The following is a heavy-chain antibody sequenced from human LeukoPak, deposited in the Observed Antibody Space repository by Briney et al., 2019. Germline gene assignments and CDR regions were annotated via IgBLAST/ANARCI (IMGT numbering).Heavy chain of an antibody. CDR2: IYHSGST. V-gene: IGHV4-4*02. CDR3: ARAEKNGTSSSYFGY. CDR1: GGSISSSNW. D-gene: IGHD1-1*01. Sequence: SETLSPTCAVSGGSISSSNWWSWVRQPPGKGLEWIGEIYHSGSTNYNPSLKSRVTISVDKSKNQFSLKLSSVTAADTAVYYCARAEKNGTSSSYFGYWGQGTLVTVSS. J-gene: IGHJ4*02.